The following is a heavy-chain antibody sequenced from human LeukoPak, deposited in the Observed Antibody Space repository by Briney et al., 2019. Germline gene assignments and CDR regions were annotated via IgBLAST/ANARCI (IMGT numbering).Heavy chain of an antibody. D-gene: IGHD3-9*01. V-gene: IGHV4-30-4*08. CDR1: GGSISSGDYY. Sequence: PSQTLSLTFTVSGGSISSGDYYWSWIRQPPGKGLEWIGYIYYSGSTYYNPSLKSRVTISVDTSKNQFSLKLSSVTAADTAVYYCARGERSGYVLRYFGKLFDYWGQGTLVTVSS. J-gene: IGHJ4*02. CDR2: IYYSGST. CDR3: ARGERSGYVLRYFGKLFDY.